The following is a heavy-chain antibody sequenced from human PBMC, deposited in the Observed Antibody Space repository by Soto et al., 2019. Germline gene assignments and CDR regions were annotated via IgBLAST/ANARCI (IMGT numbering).Heavy chain of an antibody. CDR2: ISGSGGST. CDR3: AQRTPPRYRSGWYLDY. CDR1: GFTFSSYA. V-gene: IGHV3-23*01. J-gene: IGHJ4*02. D-gene: IGHD6-19*01. Sequence: HPGGSLRLSCAASGFTFSSYAMSWVRQAPGKGLEWVSAISGSGGSTYYADSVKGWFTISRDNSKNTLYLQMNSLRAEDTAVYYCAQRTPPRYRSGWYLDYWGQGTLVTVSS.